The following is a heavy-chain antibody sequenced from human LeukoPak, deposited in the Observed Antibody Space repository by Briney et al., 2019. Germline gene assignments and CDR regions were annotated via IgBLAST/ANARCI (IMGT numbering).Heavy chain of an antibody. V-gene: IGHV4-39*07. CDR1: GGSISSSSCY. J-gene: IGHJ4*02. CDR2: IYYSGST. CDR3: ARFDSTGYYCPY. D-gene: IGHD3-22*01. Sequence: TSETLSLTCTVSGGSISSSSCYWGWIRQPPGKGLEWIGSIYYSGSTYYNPPLKSRVTISVDTSNNQFSLKLSSVTAADTAVYYCARFDSTGYYCPYWGQGTLVTVSS.